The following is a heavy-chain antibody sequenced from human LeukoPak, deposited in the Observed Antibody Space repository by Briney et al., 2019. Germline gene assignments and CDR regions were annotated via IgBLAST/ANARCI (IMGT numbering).Heavy chain of an antibody. V-gene: IGHV4-39*01. CDR3: ARYYDSSGYYYYYGMDV. D-gene: IGHD3-22*01. J-gene: IGHJ6*02. CDR1: GGPISSSSYY. CDR2: IYYSGST. Sequence: SETLSLTCTVSGGPISSSSYYWGWIRQPPGKGLEWIGSIYYSGSTYYNPSLKSRVTISVDTSKNQFSLKLSSVTAADTAVYYCARYYDSSGYYYYYGMDVWGQGTTVTVSS.